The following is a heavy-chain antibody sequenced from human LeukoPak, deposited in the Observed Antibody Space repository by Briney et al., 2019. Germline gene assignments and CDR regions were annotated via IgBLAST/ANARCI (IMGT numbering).Heavy chain of an antibody. CDR1: GFTFSSYE. V-gene: IGHV3-48*03. CDR3: ARAFDY. Sequence: GGSLRLSCAASGFTFSSYEMNWVRQAPGKGLEWVSYISSSSNTMYYADSVKGRFTISRDNSKNSLYLQMNSLRDEDTAVYYCARAFDYWGQGTLVAVSS. J-gene: IGHJ4*02. CDR2: ISSSSNTM.